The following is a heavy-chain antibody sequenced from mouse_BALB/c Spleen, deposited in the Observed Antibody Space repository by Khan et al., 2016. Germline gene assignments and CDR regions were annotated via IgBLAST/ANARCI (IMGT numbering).Heavy chain of an antibody. D-gene: IGHD1-1*01. CDR2: ISYSGTT. V-gene: IGHV3-8*02. Sequence: EVQLVESGPSLVKPSQTLSLTCSVTGDSITSGYWNWIRKFPGNKFEYMGYISYSGTTFYSPSLKSRFSITRDTSKNQYYLQLNSVTPDDTATYYCARQDGSGYPFAYWGQGTLVTVSA. CDR3: ARQDGSGYPFAY. J-gene: IGHJ3*01. CDR1: GDSITSGY.